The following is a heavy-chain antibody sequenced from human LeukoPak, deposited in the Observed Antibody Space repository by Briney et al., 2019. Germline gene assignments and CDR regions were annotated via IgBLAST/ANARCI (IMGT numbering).Heavy chain of an antibody. CDR1: GFTFSDYS. CDR2: IYYSGST. J-gene: IGHJ3*02. V-gene: IGHV4-59*08. D-gene: IGHD3-9*01. CDR3: ARLTEDYDILTGYYKHAFDI. Sequence: PGGSLRLSCAASGFTFSDYSMNWVRQPPGKGLEWIGYIYYSGSTNYNPSLKSRVTISVDTSKNQFSLKLSSVTAADTAVYYCARLTEDYDILTGYYKHAFDIWGQGTMVTVSS.